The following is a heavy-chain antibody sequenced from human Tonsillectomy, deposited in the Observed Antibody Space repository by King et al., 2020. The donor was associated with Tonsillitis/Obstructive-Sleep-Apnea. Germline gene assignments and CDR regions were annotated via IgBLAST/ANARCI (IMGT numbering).Heavy chain of an antibody. V-gene: IGHV1-46*01. Sequence: VQLVESGAEVMQPGASVKVSCKASGYTFTTYYIHWVRQAPGQGLEWLGIINPSGGSTTYAQKFQGRITMTRDTYTSTVYMEVGSLGFEDTAVYYCARLGYCSGTSCYNWFDPWGQGTLVTVSS. D-gene: IGHD2-2*01. J-gene: IGHJ5*02. CDR1: GYTFTTYY. CDR3: ARLGYCSGTSCYNWFDP. CDR2: INPSGGST.